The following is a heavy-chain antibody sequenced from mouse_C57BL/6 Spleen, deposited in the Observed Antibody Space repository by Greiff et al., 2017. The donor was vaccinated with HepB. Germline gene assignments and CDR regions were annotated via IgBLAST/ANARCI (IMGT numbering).Heavy chain of an antibody. V-gene: IGHV2-5*01. J-gene: IGHJ4*01. D-gene: IGHD1-1*01. CDR1: GFSLTSYG. CDR2: IWRGGST. CDR3: AKTLNYGSSPSPMDY. Sequence: VKLMESGPGLVQPSQSLSITCTVSGFSLTSYGVHWVRQSPGKGLEWLGVIWRGGSTDYNAAFMSRLSITKDNSKSQVFFKMNSLQADDTAIYYCAKTLNYGSSPSPMDYWGQGTSVTVSS.